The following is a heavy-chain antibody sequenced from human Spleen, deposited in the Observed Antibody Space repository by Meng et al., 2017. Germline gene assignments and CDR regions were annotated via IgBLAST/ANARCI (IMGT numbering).Heavy chain of an antibody. CDR1: GYTFTSYD. J-gene: IGHJ5*02. Sequence: QMQLVQSGAEVKKPGASVKVSCKASGYTFTSYDINWVRQATGQGLEWMGYMRPNSDNTDYAQKFQGRITMTTNTSISTAYMELSSLTSEDTAVYYCAREGLDPWGQGTLVTVSS. CDR2: MRPNSDNT. CDR3: AREGLDP. V-gene: IGHV1-8*01.